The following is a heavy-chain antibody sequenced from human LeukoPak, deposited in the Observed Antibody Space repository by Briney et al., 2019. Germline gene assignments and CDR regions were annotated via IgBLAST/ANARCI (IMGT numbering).Heavy chain of an antibody. J-gene: IGHJ5*02. Sequence: GASVKVSCKASGYTFTSYGISWVRQAPGQGFEWMGWISAYNGNTNYAQKLQGRVTMTTDTSTSTAYMELRSLRSDDTAVYYCARAIGGDPTKSWFDPWGQGTLVTVSS. D-gene: IGHD2-21*02. CDR1: GYTFTSYG. V-gene: IGHV1-18*01. CDR3: ARAIGGDPTKSWFDP. CDR2: ISAYNGNT.